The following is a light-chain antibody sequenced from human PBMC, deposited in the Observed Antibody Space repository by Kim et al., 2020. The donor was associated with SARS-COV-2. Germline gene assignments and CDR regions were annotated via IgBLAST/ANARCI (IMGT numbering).Light chain of an antibody. J-gene: IGKJ2*01. CDR1: QSVSSSY. Sequence: PGERATLSGRASQSVSSSYLAWYQQKPGQAPRLLIYGASSRATGIPDRFSGSGSGTDFTLTISRLEPEDFAVYYCQQYGSSPETFGQGTKLEI. CDR2: GAS. V-gene: IGKV3-20*01. CDR3: QQYGSSPET.